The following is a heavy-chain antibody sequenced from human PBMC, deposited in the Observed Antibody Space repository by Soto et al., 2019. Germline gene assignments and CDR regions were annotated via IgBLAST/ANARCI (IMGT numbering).Heavy chain of an antibody. V-gene: IGHV3-53*01. CDR1: GFTISGKKY. J-gene: IGHJ3*01. CDR3: ATWHEREHAYDV. D-gene: IGHD1-1*01. Sequence: DVQLVESGGGLIQPGESLRLSCAAFGFTISGKKYVAWVRQAPGKGLEWVSALYDLDGSFYAASVKGRFTTSSDSSKTTVYLQMNDLRPDDTAVYYCATWHEREHAYDVGGQGTTFTVSS. CDR2: LYDLDGS.